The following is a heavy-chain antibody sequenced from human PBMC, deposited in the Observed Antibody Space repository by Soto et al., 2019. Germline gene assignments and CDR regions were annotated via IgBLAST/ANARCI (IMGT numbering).Heavy chain of an antibody. V-gene: IGHV3-21*01. D-gene: IGHD6-25*01. CDR1: GFTFRTYS. CDR2: ISSDSTYI. J-gene: IGHJ4*02. CDR3: ARDLGVTATGPSLDY. Sequence: GGSLRLSCAASGFTFRTYSMNWVRQVPGKGLEWVSAISSDSTYIFYADSVKGRFTISRDNAKNSLYLQINSLRAEDTAVYYCARDLGVTATGPSLDYWGQGTQVTVSS.